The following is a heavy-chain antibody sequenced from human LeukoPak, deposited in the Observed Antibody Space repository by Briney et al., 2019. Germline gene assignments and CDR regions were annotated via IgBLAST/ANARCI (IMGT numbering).Heavy chain of an antibody. Sequence: ASVKVSCKASGGTFSSYAISWVRQAPGQGLEWMGRIIPIFGTANYAQKFQGRITTTADESTSTAYMELSSLRSEDTAVYYCARLNDCSSTSCRNNWFDPWGQGTLVTVSS. CDR1: GGTFSSYA. CDR3: ARLNDCSSTSCRNNWFDP. D-gene: IGHD2-2*01. J-gene: IGHJ5*02. CDR2: IIPIFGTA. V-gene: IGHV1-69*13.